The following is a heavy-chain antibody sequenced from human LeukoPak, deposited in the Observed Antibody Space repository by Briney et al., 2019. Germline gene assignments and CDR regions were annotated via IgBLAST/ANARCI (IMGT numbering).Heavy chain of an antibody. V-gene: IGHV1-69*05. D-gene: IGHD3-3*01. CDR3: ARLLGLLEWHFDS. J-gene: IGHJ4*02. CDR2: IIPIFGTA. CDR1: GGTFSSYA. Sequence: EASVKVSCKASGGTFSSYAISWVRQAPGQGLEWMGGIIPIFGTANYAQKFQGRVTITTDESTSTAYMELSSLRSEDTAVYYCARLLGLLEWHFDSWGQGTLVTVSS.